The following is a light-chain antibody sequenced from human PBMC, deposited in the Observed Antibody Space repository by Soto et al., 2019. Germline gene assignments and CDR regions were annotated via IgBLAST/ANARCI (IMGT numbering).Light chain of an antibody. CDR3: QQYNSYSPT. CDR2: DAS. Sequence: DIQMTQSPSTLSGSVGDIVTITCRASQTISSWLAWYQQKPGKAPKLLIYDASSLESGVPSRFSGSGSGTEFTLTISSLQPDDFATYYCQQYNSYSPTFGQGTKVDIK. V-gene: IGKV1-5*01. J-gene: IGKJ1*01. CDR1: QTISSW.